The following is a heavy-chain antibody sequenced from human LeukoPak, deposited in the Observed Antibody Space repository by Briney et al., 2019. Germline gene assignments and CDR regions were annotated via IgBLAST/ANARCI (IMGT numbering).Heavy chain of an antibody. D-gene: IGHD6-19*01. V-gene: IGHV4-59*01. J-gene: IGHJ5*02. CDR2: IYYSGST. Sequence: KTSETLSLTCTVSGGSISSYYWSWIRQPPGKGLEWIGYIYYSGSTNYNPSLKSRVTISVDTSKNQFSLKLSSVTAADTAVYYCARDPSLWCPHSSGCNNWFDPWGQGTLVTVSS. CDR3: ARDPSLWCPHSSGCNNWFDP. CDR1: GGSISSYY.